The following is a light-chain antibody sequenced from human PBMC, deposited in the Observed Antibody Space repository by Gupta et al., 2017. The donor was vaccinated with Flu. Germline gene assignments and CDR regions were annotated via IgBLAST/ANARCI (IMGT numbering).Light chain of an antibody. Sequence: QSVLTQPPSASGTPGQRVTISCSGSSSNIGSNYVYWYQQLPGTAPKLLIYSNNQRPSGVPDRFSGSKAGTSASLAITGLQSEDEADYYWEGWDDRLSGPVFGGGTKLTVL. J-gene: IGLJ3*02. CDR1: SSNIGSNY. CDR3: EGWDDRLSGPV. V-gene: IGLV1-47*02. CDR2: SNN.